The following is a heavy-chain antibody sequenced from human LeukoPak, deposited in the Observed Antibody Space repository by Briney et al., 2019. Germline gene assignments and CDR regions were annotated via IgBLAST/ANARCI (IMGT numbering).Heavy chain of an antibody. J-gene: IGHJ4*02. CDR1: GITVRSYA. CDR3: ATGGITMIRGVMVFRD. CDR2: ISYDGKNN. V-gene: IGHV3-30*04. D-gene: IGHD3-10*01. Sequence: GTSLRLSCAASGITVRSYALHWVRQAPGKGLEWVAVISYDGKNNYYGDSAKGRFTVSRDNSKNTLYLQMNSLRPEDTAIYYCATGGITMIRGVMVFRDWGQGTLVTVSS.